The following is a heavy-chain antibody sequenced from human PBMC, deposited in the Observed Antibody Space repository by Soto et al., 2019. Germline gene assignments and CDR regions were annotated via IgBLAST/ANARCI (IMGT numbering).Heavy chain of an antibody. D-gene: IGHD2-2*01. CDR1: GGSISSYY. V-gene: IGHV4-59*01. J-gene: IGHJ6*02. Sequence: SETLSLTCTVSGGSISSYYWGWIRQPPGKGLXWXGXXXYXGXTXYXXXXKSRVTISVDTSKNQFSLKLSSVTAADTAVYYCARGTSEAYGMDVWGQGTTVTVSS. CDR2: XXYXGXT. CDR3: ARGTSEAYGMDV.